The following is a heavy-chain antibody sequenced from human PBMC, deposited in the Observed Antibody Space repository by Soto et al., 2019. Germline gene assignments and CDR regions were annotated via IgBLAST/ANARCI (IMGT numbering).Heavy chain of an antibody. J-gene: IGHJ4*02. CDR2: ISWNSGSI. CDR1: GFTFDDYA. D-gene: IGHD2-2*01. V-gene: IGHV3-9*01. Sequence: EVQLVESGGGLVQPGRSLRLSCAASGFTFDDYAMHWVRQAPGKGLEWVSGISWNSGSIGYADSVKGRFTISRDNAKNSLYLQMISLRAEDTALYYCAKDSCSSTSCYARDFDYWGQGTLVTVSS. CDR3: AKDSCSSTSCYARDFDY.